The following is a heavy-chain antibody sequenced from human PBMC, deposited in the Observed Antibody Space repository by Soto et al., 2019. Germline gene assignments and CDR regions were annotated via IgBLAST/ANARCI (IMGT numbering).Heavy chain of an antibody. J-gene: IGHJ3*02. CDR2: INAGNGNT. CDR1: GYTFTSYA. V-gene: IGHV1-3*01. Sequence: ASVKVSCKASGYTFTSYAMHWVRQAPGQRLEWMGWINAGNGNTKYSQKFQGRVTITRDTSASTAYMELSSLRSEDTAVYYCARAYYDYVWGSYRYAFDIWGQGTMVTV. D-gene: IGHD3-16*02. CDR3: ARAYYDYVWGSYRYAFDI.